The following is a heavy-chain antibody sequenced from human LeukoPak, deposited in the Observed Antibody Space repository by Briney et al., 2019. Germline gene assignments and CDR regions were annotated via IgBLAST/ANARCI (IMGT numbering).Heavy chain of an antibody. CDR2: IYPADSDI. J-gene: IGHJ5*02. Sequence: GESLKISCKGSGYSINNYWIGWVRQMPGKGLEWMGIIYPADSDIGYSPSFQGQVTISADKSISTAYLQWSSLKASDTAMYYCARQEYFSGGSCYTWFAPWGQGTLVTVSS. V-gene: IGHV5-51*01. D-gene: IGHD2-15*01. CDR1: GYSINNYW. CDR3: ARQEYFSGGSCYTWFAP.